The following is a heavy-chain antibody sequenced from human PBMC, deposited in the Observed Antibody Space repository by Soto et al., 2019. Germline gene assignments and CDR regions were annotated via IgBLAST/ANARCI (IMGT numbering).Heavy chain of an antibody. CDR3: AKEQKLFLPLDYYYGMDV. CDR1: GFTFSSYA. D-gene: IGHD2-15*01. Sequence: EVQLLESGGGLVQPGGSLRLSCAASGFTFSSYAMSWVRQAPGKGLEWVSAISGSGGSTYYADSVKGRFTISRDNSKNPLYLQMNSLRAEDTAVYYCAKEQKLFLPLDYYYGMDVWGQGTTVTVSS. V-gene: IGHV3-23*01. J-gene: IGHJ6*02. CDR2: ISGSGGST.